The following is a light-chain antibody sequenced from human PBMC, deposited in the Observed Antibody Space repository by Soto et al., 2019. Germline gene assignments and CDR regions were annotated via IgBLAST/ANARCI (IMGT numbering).Light chain of an antibody. J-gene: IGKJ5*01. Sequence: VLLPLSPGILCLYSGGRATLSCSAIQSISRNSLAWYQLNPGQAPRLLIYGISSRATGIPDRFSGSGSGTDFTLTITRLEPEDFAVYYCQQYATSPMYTFGQGTRLEIK. CDR1: QSISRNS. CDR2: GIS. V-gene: IGKV3-20*01. CDR3: QQYATSPMYT.